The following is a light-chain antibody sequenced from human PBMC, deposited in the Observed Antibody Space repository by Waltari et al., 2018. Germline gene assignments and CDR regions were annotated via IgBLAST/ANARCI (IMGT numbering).Light chain of an antibody. CDR1: QSVLFNLNNKNY. CDR3: QQYCTTPLT. Sequence: DIVMTQSPDSLAVSLGERATINCKSSQSVLFNLNNKNYLAWYQQKPGQPPKLLIYWASTREAGVPDRFSGSESGTDFNLTISSLQAEDVAVYYCQQYCTTPLTFGGGTKVEIK. V-gene: IGKV4-1*01. CDR2: WAS. J-gene: IGKJ4*01.